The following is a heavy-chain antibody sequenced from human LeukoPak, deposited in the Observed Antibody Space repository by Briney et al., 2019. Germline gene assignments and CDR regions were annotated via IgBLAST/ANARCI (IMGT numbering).Heavy chain of an antibody. J-gene: IGHJ5*02. CDR1: GGSVSSGSYY. Sequence: SETLSLTCTVSGGSVSSGSYYWSWIRQPAGKGLEWIGRIYTSGSTNYNPSLKSRVTMSVDTSKNQFSLKLSSVTAADTAVYYCASEIDSYCSSTSCYNWFDPWGQGTLVTVSS. CDR3: ASEIDSYCSSTSCYNWFDP. V-gene: IGHV4-61*02. D-gene: IGHD2-2*01. CDR2: IYTSGST.